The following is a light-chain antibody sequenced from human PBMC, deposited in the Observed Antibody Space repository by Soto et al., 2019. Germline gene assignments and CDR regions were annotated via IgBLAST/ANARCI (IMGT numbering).Light chain of an antibody. V-gene: IGKV2-28*01. CDR3: QQYGGSTRT. CDR1: QSLLSSNGYNY. J-gene: IGKJ1*01. CDR2: LGS. Sequence: DIVMTQSPLSLPVTPGEPASISCRSSQSLLSSNGYNYLDWYLQKPGQSPQLLIYLGSNRASGVPDRFSGSGSGTDFTLTISRLEPEDFAVYYCQQYGGSTRTFGQGTKVDIX.